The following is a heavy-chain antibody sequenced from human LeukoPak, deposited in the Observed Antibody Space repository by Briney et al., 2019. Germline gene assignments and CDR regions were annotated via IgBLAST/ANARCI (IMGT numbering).Heavy chain of an antibody. Sequence: PGGSLRLSCLASAFTFNNCWMSWVRQTAGRGLEWVAYINEDGGEKYYADSVKGRFTITRDNAKNSLYLQINSLRAEDTAVYCCATERRGSSRYDGKDAFDHWGGGSLVAVSS. J-gene: IGHJ4*02. CDR3: ATERRGSSRYDGKDAFDH. V-gene: IGHV3-7*01. CDR2: INEDGGEK. CDR1: AFTFNNCW. D-gene: IGHD6-13*01.